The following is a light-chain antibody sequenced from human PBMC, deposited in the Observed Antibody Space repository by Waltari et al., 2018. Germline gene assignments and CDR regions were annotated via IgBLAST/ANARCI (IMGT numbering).Light chain of an antibody. CDR1: SSDVGSYNA. J-gene: IGLJ1*01. V-gene: IGLV2-14*02. CDR2: EVN. Sequence: QSALTQPASVSGSPGQSITISCTGTSSDVGSYNAVSWYQPHPGKGPKLLLYEVNNRPRGVSHRGPGSKSGNTASLTISGLQTEDEADYYCSSYTGRVYVFGTGTKVTVL. CDR3: SSYTGRVYV.